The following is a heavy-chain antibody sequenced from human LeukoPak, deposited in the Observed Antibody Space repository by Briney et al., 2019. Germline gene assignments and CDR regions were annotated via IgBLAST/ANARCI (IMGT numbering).Heavy chain of an antibody. CDR3: AKEVRTSGRAGIFGY. CDR2: ISIDGNGK. D-gene: IGHD2-2*01. J-gene: IGHJ4*02. Sequence: GRSLRLSCAASGFTFSSYAMHWVRQAPGKGLEWVSGISIDGNGKYYADSVRGRITISRDNSKNTLYLEMNSLSAEDTAVYYCAKEVRTSGRAGIFGYWGQGTLVTVSS. V-gene: IGHV3-30*04. CDR1: GFTFSSYA.